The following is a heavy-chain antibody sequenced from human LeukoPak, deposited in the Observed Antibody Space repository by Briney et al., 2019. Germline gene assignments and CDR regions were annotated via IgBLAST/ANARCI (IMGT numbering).Heavy chain of an antibody. J-gene: IGHJ3*02. CDR1: GGSISSGGYY. Sequence: PSQTLSLTCTVSGGSISSGGYYWSWIRQPPGKGLEWIGYIYHSGSTYYNPSLKSRVTISVDRSKNQFSLKLSSVTAADTAVYYCARGAECLGYCSSTSWGPGAFDIWGQGTMVTVSS. CDR2: IYHSGST. D-gene: IGHD2-2*01. CDR3: ARGAECLGYCSSTSWGPGAFDI. V-gene: IGHV4-30-2*01.